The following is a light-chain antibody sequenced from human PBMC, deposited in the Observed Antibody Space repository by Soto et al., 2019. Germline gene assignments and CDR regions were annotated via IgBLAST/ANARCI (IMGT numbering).Light chain of an antibody. CDR3: QQYYRPWT. V-gene: IGKV4-1*01. CDR2: WAS. Sequence: DIVMTQSPDSLAVSLGERATINCKSSQSVLYSSNNKNYFAWYQQKPGQPPKLLIYWASTRESGVSDRFSRSGCATDFTTTISSLQAEDVAVYYCQQYYRPWTFGQGTKVQIK. CDR1: QSVLYSSNNKNY. J-gene: IGKJ1*01.